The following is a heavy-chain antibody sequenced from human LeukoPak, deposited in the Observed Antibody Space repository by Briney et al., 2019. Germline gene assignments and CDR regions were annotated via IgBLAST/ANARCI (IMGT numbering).Heavy chain of an antibody. D-gene: IGHD2-2*01. CDR1: GFTFSSYS. CDR3: ARDYREYQLLLGD. CDR2: ISSSSSYI. Sequence: GGSLRLSCAASGFTFSSYSMNWVRQAPGKGLEWVSSISSSSSYIYYADSVKGRFTISRDNAKNSLYLQMNSLRAEDTAAYYCARDYREYQLLLGDWGQGTLVTVSS. J-gene: IGHJ4*02. V-gene: IGHV3-21*01.